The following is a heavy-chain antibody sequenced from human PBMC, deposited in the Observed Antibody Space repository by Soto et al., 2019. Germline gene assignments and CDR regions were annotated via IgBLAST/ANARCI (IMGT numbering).Heavy chain of an antibody. Sequence: QVQFVQSGAEVRKPGASVKVSCKASGYTFTNYAVYWVRQAPGQRLEWLGWINAGNGDTKYSQNFQGRVTITRDISASAIYVELGSLRSEDTAVYYCARGRWVRGPGKYYLDSWGQGSLVTVSS. CDR2: INAGNGDT. CDR1: GYTFTNYA. CDR3: ARGRWVRGPGKYYLDS. V-gene: IGHV1-3*01. J-gene: IGHJ5*01. D-gene: IGHD3-10*01.